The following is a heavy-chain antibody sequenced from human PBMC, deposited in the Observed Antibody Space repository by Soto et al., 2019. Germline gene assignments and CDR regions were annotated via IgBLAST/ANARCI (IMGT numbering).Heavy chain of an antibody. V-gene: IGHV1-2*02. Sequence: ASVKVSCKASGYTFTGYYMHWVRQAPGQGLEWMGWINPNSGGRNYAQKFQGRVTMTRDTSISTAYMELSRLRSDDTAVYYCARRSSSYYYYGMDVWGQGTTVTVSS. CDR2: INPNSGGR. CDR1: GYTFTGYY. J-gene: IGHJ6*02. CDR3: ARRSSSYYYYGMDV. D-gene: IGHD6-6*01.